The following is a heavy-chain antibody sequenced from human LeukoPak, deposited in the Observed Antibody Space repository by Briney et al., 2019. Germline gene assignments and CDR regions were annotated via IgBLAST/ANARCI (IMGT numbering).Heavy chain of an antibody. V-gene: IGHV3-23*01. Sequence: GGSLRLSCATSGFAFSTYAMNWVRQAPGKGLEWVSGISGSGGSTYHADSVKGRFTISRDSSKNTVYLQMNSLRDEDTAVYYCARAEAVAGAEFDPWGQGTLVTVSS. CDR2: ISGSGGST. CDR3: ARAEAVAGAEFDP. CDR1: GFAFSTYA. D-gene: IGHD6-19*01. J-gene: IGHJ5*02.